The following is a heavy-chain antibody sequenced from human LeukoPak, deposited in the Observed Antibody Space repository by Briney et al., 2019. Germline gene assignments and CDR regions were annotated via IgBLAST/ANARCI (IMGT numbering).Heavy chain of an antibody. CDR1: GFTFSNYD. CDR2: IGTAGDT. J-gene: IGHJ4*02. CDR3: ARGSNTHFDY. Sequence: PGGSLRLSCAASGFTFSNYDMHWVRQATGKGLEWVSAIGTAGDTYYPGSVRGRFTMSRENAKNSLYLQMNSLAAGDTAVYYCARGSNTHFDYWGQGILVIVSS. V-gene: IGHV3-13*04. D-gene: IGHD2-8*01.